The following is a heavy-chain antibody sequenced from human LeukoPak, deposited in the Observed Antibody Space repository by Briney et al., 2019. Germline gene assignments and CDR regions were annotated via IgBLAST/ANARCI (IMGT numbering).Heavy chain of an antibody. V-gene: IGHV1-2*02. J-gene: IGHJ4*02. CDR3: AGSLRNEAIAVAGTIDY. Sequence: ASVKVSCKASGYTFTGYYMHWVRQAPGQGLEWMGWINPNSGGTNYAQKFQGRVTMTRDTSISTAYMELSRLRSDDTAVYYCAGSLRNEAIAVAGTIDYWGQGTLVTVSS. CDR2: INPNSGGT. CDR1: GYTFTGYY. D-gene: IGHD6-19*01.